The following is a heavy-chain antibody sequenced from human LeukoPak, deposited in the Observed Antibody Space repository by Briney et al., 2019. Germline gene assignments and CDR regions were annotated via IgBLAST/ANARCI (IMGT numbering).Heavy chain of an antibody. CDR3: ARGTAAAPEYYFDY. J-gene: IGHJ4*02. V-gene: IGHV6-1*01. CDR2: TYYRSKWYN. CDR1: GDTVSSNSAA. D-gene: IGHD2-2*01. Sequence: SQTLSHTCVISGDTVSSNSAASNWIRQSPSRGLEWLGRTYYRSKWYNDYAVSVKSRITINPDTSKNQFSLQLNSVTPEDTAVYYCARGTAAAPEYYFDYWGQGTLVTVSS.